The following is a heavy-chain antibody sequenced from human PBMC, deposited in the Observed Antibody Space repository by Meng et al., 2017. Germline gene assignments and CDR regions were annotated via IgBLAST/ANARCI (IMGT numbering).Heavy chain of an antibody. V-gene: IGHV1-3*01. CDR1: GYTFNNYA. CDR2: INAGNGDT. D-gene: IGHD3-3*01. J-gene: IGHJ4*02. Sequence: VQLVQSAAEVKEPLGASVKISCKASGYTFNNYAMHWVRQAPGQRLEWMGWINAGNGDTKFSQKFQGRVSISRDTSASTAYMELRSLRFEDTAVYYCATTLNYDFWSGFYYWGQGTLVTVSS. CDR3: ATTLNYDFWSGFYY.